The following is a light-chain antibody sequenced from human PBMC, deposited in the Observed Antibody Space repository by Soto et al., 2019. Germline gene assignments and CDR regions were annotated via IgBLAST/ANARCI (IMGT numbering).Light chain of an antibody. Sequence: EIVLTQSPGTLSLSPGERATLSCRASQSVSNSYLAWYQQKPGQPPRLLIYGASGRAPGIPDRFSGSGSGTDFTLTISRLEPEDFAVFYCQQFSSSPRTFGQGTRLEIK. J-gene: IGKJ5*01. V-gene: IGKV3-20*01. CDR2: GAS. CDR1: QSVSNSY. CDR3: QQFSSSPRT.